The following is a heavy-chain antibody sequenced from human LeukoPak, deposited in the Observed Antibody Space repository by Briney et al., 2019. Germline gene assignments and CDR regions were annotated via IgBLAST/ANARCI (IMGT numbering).Heavy chain of an antibody. D-gene: IGHD2-2*01. V-gene: IGHV1-18*01. CDR1: GYTFTSYG. J-gene: IGHJ4*02. Sequence: ASVKVSCKASGYTFTSYGISWVRQAPGQGLEWMGWISAYNGNTNYAQKLQGRVTMTTDTSTSTAYMELRSLRSDDTAVYYRARDPKRYCSSTSCSYWDYWGQGTLVTVSS. CDR2: ISAYNGNT. CDR3: ARDPKRYCSSTSCSYWDY.